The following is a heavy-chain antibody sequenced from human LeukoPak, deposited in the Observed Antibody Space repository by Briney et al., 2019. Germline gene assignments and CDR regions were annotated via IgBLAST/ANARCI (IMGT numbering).Heavy chain of an antibody. CDR3: ARDSGTTGGVKFDP. V-gene: IGHV4-4*07. D-gene: IGHD3-16*01. CDR1: GGSISRYY. J-gene: IGHJ5*02. CDR2: IYGSGST. Sequence: PSETLSLTCTVSGGSISRYYWSWIRQPAGKGLQWIGRIYGSGSTTYNPSLKSRLTMSVDTSKNQFSLKLSSMTAADTAIYYCARDSGTTGGVKFDPWGQGILVTVSS.